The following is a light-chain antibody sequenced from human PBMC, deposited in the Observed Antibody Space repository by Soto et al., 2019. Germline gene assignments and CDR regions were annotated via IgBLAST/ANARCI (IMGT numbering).Light chain of an antibody. Sequence: QSALTQPRSVSGSPGQSVTISCTGTSSDVGGYNYVSWYQQHPGKAPKLMIYDVSKRPSGGPDRFSGSKSGNTASLTISGLKAEDEADYYCCSYAGSYTHYVFGTGTKLTVL. CDR1: SSDVGGYNY. V-gene: IGLV2-11*01. J-gene: IGLJ1*01. CDR3: CSYAGSYTHYV. CDR2: DVS.